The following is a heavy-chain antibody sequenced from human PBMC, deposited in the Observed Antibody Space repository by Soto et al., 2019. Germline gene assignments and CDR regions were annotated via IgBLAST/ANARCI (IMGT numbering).Heavy chain of an antibody. J-gene: IGHJ4*02. CDR3: AGHWSGSYSHDY. CDR2: ISAYNGNT. Sequence: ASVKVSCKASGYTFTSYGISWVRQAPGQGLEWMGWISAYNGNTNYAQKLQGRVTMATDTSTSTAYMELRSLRSDDTAMYYCAGHWSGSYSHDYWGQGTLVTVSS. D-gene: IGHD3-3*01. CDR1: GYTFTSYG. V-gene: IGHV1-18*01.